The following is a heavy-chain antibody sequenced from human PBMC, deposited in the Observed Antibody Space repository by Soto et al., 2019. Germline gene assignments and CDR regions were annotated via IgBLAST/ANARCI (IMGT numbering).Heavy chain of an antibody. CDR2: ISYDGSKK. V-gene: IGHV3-30-3*01. D-gene: IGHD1-26*01. J-gene: IGHJ4*02. Sequence: QVPLVASGGGVVQPGRSLRLSCAASGFTFSSYAMHWVRQAPGKGLEWVAVISYDGSKKYYADSVKGRFTISRDNSKNALYLQMNSLRAEDTAVYYCARVSVGATTGPFDYWGQGTLVTVSS. CDR3: ARVSVGATTGPFDY. CDR1: GFTFSSYA.